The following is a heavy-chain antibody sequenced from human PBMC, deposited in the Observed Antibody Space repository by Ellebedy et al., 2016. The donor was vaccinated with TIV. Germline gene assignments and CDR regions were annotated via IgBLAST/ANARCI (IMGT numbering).Heavy chain of an antibody. J-gene: IGHJ4*02. Sequence: GESLKISCKTSGYSFTNYWIGWVRQMPGKGLEWMGIIYPGDSDTRYSPSFQGQVTISADKSISTAYLQWSSLKASDTAMYYCARYRSIAAGDFDYWGQGTLVTVSS. CDR1: GYSFTNYW. CDR2: IYPGDSDT. D-gene: IGHD6-13*01. V-gene: IGHV5-51*01. CDR3: ARYRSIAAGDFDY.